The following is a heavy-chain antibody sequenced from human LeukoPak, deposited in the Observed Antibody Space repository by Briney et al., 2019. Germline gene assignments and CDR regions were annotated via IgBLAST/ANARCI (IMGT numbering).Heavy chain of an antibody. D-gene: IGHD3-10*01. CDR2: IYPGDSDT. CDR3: ARLEYLVVRGVLDAFDI. J-gene: IGHJ3*02. Sequence: GESLKISCKGSGYSFTGYWIGWVRQMPGKGLEWMGIIYPGDSDTRYSPSFQGQVTTSADKSISTAYLQWSSLKASDTAMYYCARLEYLVVRGVLDAFDIWGQGTMVTVSS. V-gene: IGHV5-51*01. CDR1: GYSFTGYW.